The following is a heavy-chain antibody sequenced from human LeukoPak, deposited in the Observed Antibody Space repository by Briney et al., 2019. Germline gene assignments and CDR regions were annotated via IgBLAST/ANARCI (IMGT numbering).Heavy chain of an antibody. CDR1: GYTFTSYG. CDR3: ARDTLRAYSSSWYRAAFDI. Sequence: GASVKVSCKASGYTFTSYGISWVRQAPGQGLEWMGWISAYNGNTNYAQKLQGRVAMTTDTSTSTAYMERRSLRSDDTAVYYCARDTLRAYSSSWYRAAFDIWGQGTMVTVSS. CDR2: ISAYNGNT. V-gene: IGHV1-18*01. J-gene: IGHJ3*02. D-gene: IGHD6-13*01.